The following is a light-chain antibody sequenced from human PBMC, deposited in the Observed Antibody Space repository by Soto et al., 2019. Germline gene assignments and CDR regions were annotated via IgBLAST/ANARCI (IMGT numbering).Light chain of an antibody. Sequence: EIVLTQSPGTLSLSPGERATLSCRASQIVGNNHIAWYQQKPGEAPRLIIYDASNGPTGIPDRFSGSGAGTDFTLTISRLEPEDFAVYYCQHYETSQTFGQGTKREIK. CDR1: QIVGNNH. V-gene: IGKV3-20*01. CDR3: QHYETSQT. CDR2: DAS. J-gene: IGKJ2*01.